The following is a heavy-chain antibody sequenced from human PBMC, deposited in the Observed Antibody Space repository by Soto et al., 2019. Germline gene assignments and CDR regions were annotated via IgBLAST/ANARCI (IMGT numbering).Heavy chain of an antibody. J-gene: IGHJ5*02. Sequence: GGSLRLSCAASGFTFSGSAMHWVRQASGKGLEWVGRIRSKANSYATAYAASVKGRFTISRDDSKKTAYLQMNSLKTEDTAVYYCTRPADFTIFGVVINSNWFDPWGQGTLVTVSS. D-gene: IGHD3-3*01. CDR2: IRSKANSYAT. CDR1: GFTFSGSA. V-gene: IGHV3-73*01. CDR3: TRPADFTIFGVVINSNWFDP.